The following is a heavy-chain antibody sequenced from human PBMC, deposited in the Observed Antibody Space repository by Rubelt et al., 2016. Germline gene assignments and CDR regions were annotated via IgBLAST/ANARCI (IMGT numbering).Heavy chain of an antibody. Sequence: QLQLQESGPGLVKPSETLSLTCTVSGGSISSSSYYWGWIRQPPGKGLEWIGSIYYSGSTYYNPSLKGGVNILVDTSKNQFFLKLSSVTAADTAVYYWARGTEQWLVPGWMDWFDPWGQGTLVTVSS. CDR2: IYYSGST. D-gene: IGHD6-19*01. V-gene: IGHV4-39*07. CDR1: GGSISSSSYY. J-gene: IGHJ5*02. CDR3: ARGTEQWLVPGWMDWFDP.